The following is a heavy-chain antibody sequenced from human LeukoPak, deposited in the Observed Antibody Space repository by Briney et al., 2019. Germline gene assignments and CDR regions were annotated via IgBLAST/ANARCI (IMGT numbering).Heavy chain of an antibody. CDR3: AKHGNFVFDY. Sequence: PGGSLRLSCAASGFTFSSYWMGWVRQAPGKGLEWVANIAQDGSRQYYVDSVKGRFTVSRDNPKNSLYLQINSLRAEDTAVYYCAKHGNFVFDYWAREPWSPSPQ. V-gene: IGHV3-7*01. J-gene: IGHJ4*02. CDR2: IAQDGSRQ. D-gene: IGHD1-1*01. CDR1: GFTFSSYW.